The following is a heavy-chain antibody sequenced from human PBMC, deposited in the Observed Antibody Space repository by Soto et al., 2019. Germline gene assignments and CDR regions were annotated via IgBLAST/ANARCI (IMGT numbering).Heavy chain of an antibody. CDR3: AKWSYSSSWYEGGAKPYNWFDP. CDR1: GFTFSSYG. CDR2: ISYDGSNK. J-gene: IGHJ5*02. D-gene: IGHD6-13*01. V-gene: IGHV3-30*18. Sequence: QVQLVESGGGVVQPGRSLRLSCAASGFTFSSYGMHWVRQAPGKGLEWVAVISYDGSNKYYADSVKGRFTISRDNSKNTLYLQMNSLRAEDTAVYYCAKWSYSSSWYEGGAKPYNWFDPWGQGTLVTVSS.